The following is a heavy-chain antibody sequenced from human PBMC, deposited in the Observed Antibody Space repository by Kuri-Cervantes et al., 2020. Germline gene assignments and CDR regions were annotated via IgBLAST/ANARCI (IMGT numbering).Heavy chain of an antibody. CDR1: GFTFSSYG. Sequence: GESLKISCAASGFTFSSYGMNWVRQAPGKGLEWVSSISSSSSYIYYADSVKGRFTISRDNAKNSLYLQMNSLRAEDTAVYYCARWPTGAGYYFDYWSQGTLVTVSS. J-gene: IGHJ4*02. CDR2: ISSSSSYI. D-gene: IGHD1-14*01. V-gene: IGHV3-21*01. CDR3: ARWPTGAGYYFDY.